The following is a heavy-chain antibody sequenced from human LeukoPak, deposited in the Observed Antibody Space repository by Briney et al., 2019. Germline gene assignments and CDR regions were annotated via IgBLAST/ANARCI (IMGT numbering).Heavy chain of an antibody. Sequence: GESLKISCKGSGYSFTCYWIAWVRQIPGKGLEWWGIIYTGDSDTRYSPSFQGQVTISADKSISTVYLQWSSLKASDTAMYYCARTSGTTISDYWGQGTLVTVSS. CDR1: GYSFTCYW. D-gene: IGHD1-1*01. CDR3: ARTSGTTISDY. CDR2: IYTGDSDT. V-gene: IGHV5-51*01. J-gene: IGHJ4*02.